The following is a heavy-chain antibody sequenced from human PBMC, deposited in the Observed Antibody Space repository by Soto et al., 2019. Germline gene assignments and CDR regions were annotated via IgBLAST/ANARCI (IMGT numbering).Heavy chain of an antibody. Sequence: EVQPLESGGGLVQPGGSLRLSCAASGFTFSSYAMSWVRQAPGKGLECVSAISGSGGSTYYADSVKGRFTISRDNSKNTLYLQMNSLRAEDTAVYYSAKRGDVRCFDYWGQGTLVTVSS. CDR1: GFTFSSYA. J-gene: IGHJ4*02. CDR2: ISGSGGST. CDR3: AKRGDVRCFDY. V-gene: IGHV3-23*01. D-gene: IGHD3-10*02.